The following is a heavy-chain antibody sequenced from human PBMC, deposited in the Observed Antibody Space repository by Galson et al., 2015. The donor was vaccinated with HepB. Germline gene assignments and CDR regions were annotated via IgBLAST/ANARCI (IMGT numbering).Heavy chain of an antibody. D-gene: IGHD4-17*01. J-gene: IGHJ5*02. CDR3: ARDPAHDYGDSGGWFDP. Sequence: SVKVSCKASGYKFTSYYMHWVRQAPGQGLEWMGIINPSGGNTNYAQKLQGRVTMTTDTSTSTAYMELRSLRSDDTAVYYCARDPAHDYGDSGGWFDPWGQGTLVTVSS. CDR2: INPSGGNT. V-gene: IGHV1-46*01. CDR1: GYKFTSYY.